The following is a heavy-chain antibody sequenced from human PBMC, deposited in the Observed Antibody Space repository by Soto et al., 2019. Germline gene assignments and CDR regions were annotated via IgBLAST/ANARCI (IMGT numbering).Heavy chain of an antibody. Sequence: QVQLRESGPGLVKPSVTLSLTCTVSGGSVSSDFYNWRWIRKPPGKGLEWVGDFYSSGSTNYNPSLRSRATISVDTSKNHFSLKVTAVTAADTAVYYCARVKRHTFQKKNDYWGQGVLVIVSS. V-gene: IGHV4-61*03. CDR2: FYSSGST. J-gene: IGHJ4*02. CDR1: GGSVSSDFYN. CDR3: ARVKRHTFQKKNDY.